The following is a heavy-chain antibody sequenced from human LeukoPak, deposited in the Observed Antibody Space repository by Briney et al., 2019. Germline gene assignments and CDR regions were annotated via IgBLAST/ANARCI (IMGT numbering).Heavy chain of an antibody. V-gene: IGHV4-39*07. CDR1: GDYISSTTYY. D-gene: IGHD2-2*01. Sequence: SETLSLTCTVSGDYISSTTYYWGWIRQPPGKGLEWIGSFYSSGSTYYNLSLKSRVTISVDTSKNQFSLRLSSATAADTAVYYCARSSRSWSTFDNWGQGTLVTVSS. J-gene: IGHJ4*02. CDR2: FYSSGST. CDR3: ARSSRSWSTFDN.